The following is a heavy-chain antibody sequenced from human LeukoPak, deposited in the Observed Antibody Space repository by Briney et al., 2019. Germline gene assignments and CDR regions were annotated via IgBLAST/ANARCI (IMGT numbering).Heavy chain of an antibody. Sequence: PGGSLRLSCAASGLAFSHYEMNWVRQAPGKGLEWISYISSSGSTIYYADSVKGRFTISRDNAKNSLYLQMNSLRAEDTAVYYCARDLCSGGSCSDYWGQGTLVTVSS. CDR2: ISSSGSTI. V-gene: IGHV3-48*03. D-gene: IGHD2-15*01. CDR3: ARDLCSGGSCSDY. CDR1: GLAFSHYE. J-gene: IGHJ4*02.